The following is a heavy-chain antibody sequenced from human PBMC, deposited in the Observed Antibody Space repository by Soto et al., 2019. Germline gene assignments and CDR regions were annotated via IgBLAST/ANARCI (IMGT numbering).Heavy chain of an antibody. J-gene: IGHJ5*02. V-gene: IGHV4-39*01. CDR1: GGSISSSSYY. D-gene: IGHD2-2*01. Sequence: QLQLQESGPGLVKPSETLSLTCTVSGGSISSSSYYWGWIRQPPGKGLEWIGSIYYSGSTYYNPSLKIRVTISIDTAKNQYSLKLSSVTAADTAVYYCPRLGYCSSTSCPRSWFDPWGQGTLVTVFS. CDR3: PRLGYCSSTSCPRSWFDP. CDR2: IYYSGST.